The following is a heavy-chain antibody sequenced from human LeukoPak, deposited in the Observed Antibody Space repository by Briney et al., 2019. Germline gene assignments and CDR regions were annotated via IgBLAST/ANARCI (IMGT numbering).Heavy chain of an antibody. J-gene: IGHJ4*02. D-gene: IGHD3-22*01. V-gene: IGHV4-38-2*02. CDR2: IYHSGST. CDR1: GYSISSGYY. Sequence: SSETLSLTCTVSGYSISSGYYWGWIQQPPGKGLEWIGSIYHSGSTYYNPSLKSRVTISVDTSKNQFSLKLSSVTAADTAVYYCARVKDYSDSSGYFDYWGQGTLVTVSS. CDR3: ARVKDYSDSSGYFDY.